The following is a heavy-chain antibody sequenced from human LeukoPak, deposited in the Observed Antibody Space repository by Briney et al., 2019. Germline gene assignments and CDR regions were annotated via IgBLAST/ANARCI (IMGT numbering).Heavy chain of an antibody. Sequence: PGGSLRLSCAASGFTFGTYDMHWVRQAPGKGLEWVAIISYDGSDKYYADSVKGRFTISRDNSKNTLYLQMNSLRAEDTAVYYCAKDFGEAAFDIWGQGTMVTVSS. V-gene: IGHV3-30*18. CDR3: AKDFGEAAFDI. J-gene: IGHJ3*02. CDR1: GFTFGTYD. CDR2: ISYDGSDK. D-gene: IGHD3-10*01.